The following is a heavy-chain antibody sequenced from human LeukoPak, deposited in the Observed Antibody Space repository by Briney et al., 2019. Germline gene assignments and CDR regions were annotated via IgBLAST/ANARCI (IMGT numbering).Heavy chain of an antibody. Sequence: TGGSLRLSCAPSGFTLSVYYMSWIRQAPGKGVEWVSYIRSSGSTIYYADSVKGQFTISRDNAKNSLYLQMNSLRAQDRALYYCASARLRGYSYGYCLDYWGQGTLVTVCS. CDR2: IRSSGSTI. CDR3: ASARLRGYSYGYCLDY. V-gene: IGHV3-11*01. D-gene: IGHD5-18*01. CDR1: GFTLSVYY. J-gene: IGHJ4*02.